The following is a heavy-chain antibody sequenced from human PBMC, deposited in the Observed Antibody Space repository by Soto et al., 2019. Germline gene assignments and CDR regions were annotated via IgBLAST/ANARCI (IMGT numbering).Heavy chain of an antibody. CDR2: VNDNWGS. CDR1: GGSIRSYY. CDR3: VRQGFGALHGLVDV. J-gene: IGHJ6*02. Sequence: QVPLQESGTGLVKPSETLSLACTVSGGSIRSYYWSWIRPTPEKGLEWIGYVNDNWGSTYHPSLKGRVAISLDTSKSQFSLKLTSVTATDTGVYECVRQGFGALHGLVDVWGQGTTVTVSS. V-gene: IGHV4-59*08. D-gene: IGHD3-10*01.